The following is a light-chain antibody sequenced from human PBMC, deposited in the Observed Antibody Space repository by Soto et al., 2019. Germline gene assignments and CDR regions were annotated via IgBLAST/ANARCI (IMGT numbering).Light chain of an antibody. J-gene: IGLJ1*01. V-gene: IGLV1-44*01. CDR3: AAWDDSLSGYV. CDR2: SNN. CDR1: TSNIRSNT. Sequence: QSVLTQPPSASGTPGQRVTISCSGSTSNIRSNTVNWYQQLPGTAPKLLIYSNNQRPSGVPDRFSGSKCGTSASLAISGLQSEDEADYYCAAWDDSLSGYVFGTGTKVTVL.